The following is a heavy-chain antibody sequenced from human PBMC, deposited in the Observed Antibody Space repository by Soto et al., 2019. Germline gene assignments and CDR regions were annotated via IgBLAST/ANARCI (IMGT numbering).Heavy chain of an antibody. Sequence: PGGSLRLSCSASGFTFSSYAMHWVRQAPGKGLEYVSAISSNGGSTYYADSVKGRFTISRDNSKNTLYLQMSSLRAEDTAVYYCVKSQDIVVVVAAPFDYWGQGTLVTVSS. CDR3: VKSQDIVVVVAAPFDY. D-gene: IGHD2-15*01. J-gene: IGHJ4*02. V-gene: IGHV3-64D*08. CDR2: ISSNGGST. CDR1: GFTFSSYA.